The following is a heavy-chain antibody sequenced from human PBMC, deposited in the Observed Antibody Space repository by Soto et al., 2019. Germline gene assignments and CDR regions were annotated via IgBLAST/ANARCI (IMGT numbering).Heavy chain of an antibody. CDR1: GRSFSGYY. CDR2: INHGGST. V-gene: IGHV4-34*01. D-gene: IGHD5-12*01. Sequence: QVQLQQWGAGLLKPSETLSLTCAVYGRSFSGYYWSWIRQPPGKGLEWIGEINHGGSTNYNPSLKSRVTISVDTSKNQFSLRLSSVTAADTAVYYCATGASGYDYVGWFDPWGQGTLVTVSS. CDR3: ATGASGYDYVGWFDP. J-gene: IGHJ5*02.